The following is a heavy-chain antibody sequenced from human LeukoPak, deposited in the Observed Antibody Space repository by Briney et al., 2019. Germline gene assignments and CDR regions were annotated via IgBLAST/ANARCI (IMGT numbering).Heavy chain of an antibody. CDR3: TRVPEQCSGGSCYGLSYMDA. CDR1: GFSFRSFE. D-gene: IGHD2-15*01. Sequence: PGGSLRLSCAASGFSFRSFEMSWVRQAPGKGLECIAYISSASGTIYHADSVKGRFTISRDNAKNTLYLQMNSLRVEDSAVYYCTRVPEQCSGGSCYGLSYMDAWGKGTTVTVSS. J-gene: IGHJ6*03. CDR2: ISSASGTI. V-gene: IGHV3-48*03.